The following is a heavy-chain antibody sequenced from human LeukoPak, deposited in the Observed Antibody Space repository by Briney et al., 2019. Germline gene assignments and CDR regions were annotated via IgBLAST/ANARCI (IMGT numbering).Heavy chain of an antibody. D-gene: IGHD1-14*01. V-gene: IGHV3-74*03. CDR1: GFIFSTYW. J-gene: IGHJ4*02. CDR2: INTDGRII. Sequence: PGGSLRLSCAASGFIFSTYWMHWVRRAPGKGLVWVSRINTDGRIISYVDSVKGRFTISRDNAKNTVYLQINSLRVEDTALYYCVAGIGDYWGQGSLVTVAS. CDR3: VAGIGDY.